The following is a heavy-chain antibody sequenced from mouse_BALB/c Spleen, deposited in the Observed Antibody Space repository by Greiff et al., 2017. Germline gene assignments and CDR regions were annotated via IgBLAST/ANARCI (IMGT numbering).Heavy chain of an antibody. CDR3: ARGDWPDY. CDR1: GFNIKDYY. V-gene: IGHV14-4*02. J-gene: IGHJ2*01. Sequence: VQLKESGAELVRSGASVKLSCTASGFNIKDYYMHWVKQRPEQGLEWIGWIDPENGDTEYAPKFQGKATMTADTSSNTAYLQLSSLTSEDSAVYYCARGDWPDYWGQGTTLTVSS. D-gene: IGHD3-3*01. CDR2: IDPENGDT.